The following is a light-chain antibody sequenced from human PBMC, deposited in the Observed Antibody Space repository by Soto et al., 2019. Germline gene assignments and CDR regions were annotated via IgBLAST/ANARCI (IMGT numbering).Light chain of an antibody. Sequence: EIVLTQSPATLSASPGERATLSCRASQSIDTDLAWYQQKPGQAPRLLIFGAATRTTGVPARFSGSGSGTEFTLTISSLQSEDSAVYYCQHYIKWPWTFGQGTKVDIK. CDR1: QSIDTD. CDR2: GAA. V-gene: IGKV3-15*01. CDR3: QHYIKWPWT. J-gene: IGKJ1*01.